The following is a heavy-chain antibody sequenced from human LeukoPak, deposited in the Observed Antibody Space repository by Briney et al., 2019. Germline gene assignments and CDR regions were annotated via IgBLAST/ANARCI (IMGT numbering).Heavy chain of an antibody. CDR2: IYTSGST. Sequence: PSETLSLTYTVSGGSISSYYWSWIRQPAGKGLEWIGRIYTSGSTNYNPSLKSRVTMSVDTSKNQFSLKLSSVTAADTAVYYCARGQNDYYDSSGYYFYYYYYMDVWGKGTTASVSS. V-gene: IGHV4-4*07. CDR3: ARGQNDYYDSSGYYFYYYYYMDV. D-gene: IGHD3-22*01. J-gene: IGHJ6*03. CDR1: GGSISSYY.